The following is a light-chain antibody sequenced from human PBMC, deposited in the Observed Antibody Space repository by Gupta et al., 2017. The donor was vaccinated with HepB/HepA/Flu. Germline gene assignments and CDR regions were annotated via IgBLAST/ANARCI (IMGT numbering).Light chain of an antibody. CDR3: QQEDSTPMT. V-gene: IGKV4-1*01. J-gene: IGKJ1*01. Sequence: DIVMTQSPESLAVSLGERATINCKSSQTVLTSSNNENYLAWYQQKPGQSPKLLIYWASTRESGVPDRFSGSGSGTDFTLTISSLQAEDVAVYYCQQEDSTPMTFGQGTMLEIK. CDR1: QTVLTSSNNENY. CDR2: WAS.